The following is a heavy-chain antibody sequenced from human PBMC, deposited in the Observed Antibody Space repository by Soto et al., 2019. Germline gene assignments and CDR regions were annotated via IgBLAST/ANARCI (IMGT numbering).Heavy chain of an antibody. CDR3: AGSSGYYSSFYFDY. J-gene: IGHJ4*02. D-gene: IGHD3-22*01. CDR1: GFTFSSYG. Sequence: VGSLRLSCEASGFTFSSYGMNWVRQAPGKGLEWVSYMSSSGSTIYYADSVKGRFTISRDNAKNSLYLQMNSLRAEDTAVYYCAGSSGYYSSFYFDYWGQGTPVTVSS. CDR2: MSSSGSTI. V-gene: IGHV3-48*03.